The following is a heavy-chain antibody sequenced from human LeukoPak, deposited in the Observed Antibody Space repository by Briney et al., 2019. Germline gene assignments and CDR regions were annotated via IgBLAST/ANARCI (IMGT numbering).Heavy chain of an antibody. CDR1: GFTFSSYA. CDR3: AKAKIAAAGLFDY. J-gene: IGHJ4*02. V-gene: IGHV3-23*01. CDR2: ISGSGGST. D-gene: IGHD6-13*01. Sequence: PGGSLRLSCAASGFTFSSYAMSWVRQAPGKGLEGVSVISGSGGSTYYADSVKGRFTISRDNSKNTLYLQMNSLRAEDTAVYYCAKAKIAAAGLFDYWGQGTLVTVSS.